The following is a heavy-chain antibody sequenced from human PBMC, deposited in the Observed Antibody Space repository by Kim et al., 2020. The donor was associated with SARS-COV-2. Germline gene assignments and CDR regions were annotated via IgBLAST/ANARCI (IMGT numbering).Heavy chain of an antibody. Sequence: PGGSLRLSCAASGFTFSSYWMHWVRQAPGKGLVWVSRINSDGSSTSYADSVKGRFTISRDNAKNTLYLQMNSLRAEDTAVYYCAREFRAAAGSTTLYGMDVWGQGTTVTVSS. CDR2: INSDGSST. CDR1: GFTFSSYW. CDR3: AREFRAAAGSTTLYGMDV. D-gene: IGHD6-13*01. V-gene: IGHV3-74*01. J-gene: IGHJ6*02.